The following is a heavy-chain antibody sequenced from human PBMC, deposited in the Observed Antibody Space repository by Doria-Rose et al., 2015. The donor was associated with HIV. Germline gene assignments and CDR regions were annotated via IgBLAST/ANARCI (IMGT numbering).Heavy chain of an antibody. V-gene: IGHV4-59*01. CDR3: ARVLSGTYDY. J-gene: IGHJ4*02. CDR2: IFYTGST. CDR1: GGSISHYY. Sequence: MQLVESGPGLVKPSKTLSLTCSVSGGSISHYYSSWIRQPPGKGLEYIGDIFYTGSTNYSPSLKSRVSISIDTSKNKFALRLSSVTAADTAVYYCARVLSGTYDYWGQGTLVTVSS. D-gene: IGHD1-26*01.